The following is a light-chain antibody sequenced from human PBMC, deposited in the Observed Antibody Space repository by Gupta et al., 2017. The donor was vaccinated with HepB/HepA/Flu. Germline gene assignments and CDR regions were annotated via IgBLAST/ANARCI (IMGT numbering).Light chain of an antibody. CDR2: GTS. V-gene: IGKV3-15*01. CDR1: QSVGTT. J-gene: IGKJ1*01. Sequence: IVMTQSPATLSVSPGGRATLSCRASQSVGTTLAWYQQKPGQGPRLLISGTSIGATGVPARFSGSGSGTEFTLTISSLQSEDVAVYYCLQHNQWPPWTFGQGTKVEIK. CDR3: LQHNQWPPWT.